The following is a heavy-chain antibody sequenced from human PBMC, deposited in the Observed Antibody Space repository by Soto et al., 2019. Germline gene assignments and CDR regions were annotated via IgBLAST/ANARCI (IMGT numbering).Heavy chain of an antibody. CDR3: ARDQYPDSSSSYYYGMDV. CDR1: GFTFSSYE. V-gene: IGHV3-48*03. CDR2: ISSSGSTI. D-gene: IGHD6-6*01. Sequence: GGSLRLSCAASGFTFSSYEMNWVRQAPGKGLEWVSYISSSGSTIYYADSVKGRFTISRDNAKNSLYLQMNSLRAEDTAVYYCARDQYPDSSSSYYYGMDVWGQGTTVTVSS. J-gene: IGHJ6*02.